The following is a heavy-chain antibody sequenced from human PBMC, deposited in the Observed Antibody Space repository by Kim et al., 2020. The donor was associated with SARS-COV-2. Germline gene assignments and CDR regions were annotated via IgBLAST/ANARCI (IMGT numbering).Heavy chain of an antibody. CDR3: ARLSLFGVIY. D-gene: IGHD3-3*01. J-gene: IGHJ4*02. V-gene: IGHV4-39*01. Sequence: SETLSLTCSVSGDSITTTSFYWGWIRQPPGKGLEWIGSIYYTGSTHYNPSLKSRVTISEDTSKNQFSLKVSSVTAADTAVYYCARLSLFGVIYWGQGTL. CDR2: IYYTGST. CDR1: GDSITTTSFY.